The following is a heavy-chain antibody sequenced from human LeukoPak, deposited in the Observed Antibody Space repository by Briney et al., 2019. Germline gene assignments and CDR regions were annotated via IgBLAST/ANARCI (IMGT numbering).Heavy chain of an antibody. CDR1: GGSFSGYY. V-gene: IGHV4-34*01. D-gene: IGHD6-19*01. CDR3: ARGQWLVPPDY. Sequence: KPSETLSLTCAVYGGSFSGYYWSWIRQPPGKGLEWIGEINHSGSTNYNPSLKSRVTISVDTSKNQFSLKLSSVTAADTAVYYCARGQWLVPPDYWGQGTLVTVSP. CDR2: INHSGST. J-gene: IGHJ4*02.